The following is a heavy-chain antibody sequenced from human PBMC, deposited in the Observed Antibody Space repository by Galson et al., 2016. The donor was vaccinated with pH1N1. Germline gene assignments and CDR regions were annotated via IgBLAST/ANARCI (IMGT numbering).Heavy chain of an antibody. Sequence: SLRLSCAASGFTFSRYSMNWVRQAPGKGLEWVSSISSSSSHIYYADSVKGRFTISRDNAKNSLYLQMNSLRAEDTAVYYCARDQAIELSDSFDIWGQGTMVTVPS. J-gene: IGHJ3*02. CDR1: GFTFSRYS. CDR3: ARDQAIELSDSFDI. CDR2: ISSSSSHI. D-gene: IGHD1-7*01. V-gene: IGHV3-21*01.